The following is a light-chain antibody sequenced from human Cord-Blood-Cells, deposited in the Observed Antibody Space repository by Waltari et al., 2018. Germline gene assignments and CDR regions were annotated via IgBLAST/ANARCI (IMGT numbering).Light chain of an antibody. CDR3: QQSYSTPT. CDR2: AAS. V-gene: IGKV1-39*01. Sequence: DIQMTQSPSSLSASVGDRVTITCRASQSISSYLNWNQQKPGKAPKLLIYAASSLQSGVPSRFSGSGSGTDFTLTISSRQPEDFATDYCQQSYSTPTFGGGTKVEIK. CDR1: QSISSY. J-gene: IGKJ4*01.